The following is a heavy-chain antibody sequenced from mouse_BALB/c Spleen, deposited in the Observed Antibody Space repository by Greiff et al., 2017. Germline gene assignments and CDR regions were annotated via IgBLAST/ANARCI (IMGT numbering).Heavy chain of an antibody. CDR3: ARRDDSFAY. CDR2: ISDGGSYT. J-gene: IGHJ3*01. Sequence: EVQGVESGGGLVKPGGSLKLSCAASGFTFSDYYMYWVRQTPEKRLEWVATISDGGSYTYYPDSVKGRFTISRDNAKNTLYLQMSSLRSEDTAMYYCARRDDSFAYWGQGTLVTVSA. V-gene: IGHV5-4*02. D-gene: IGHD2-4*01. CDR1: GFTFSDYY.